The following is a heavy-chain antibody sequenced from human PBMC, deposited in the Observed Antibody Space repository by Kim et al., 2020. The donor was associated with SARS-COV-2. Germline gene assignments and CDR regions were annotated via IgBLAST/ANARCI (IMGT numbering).Heavy chain of an antibody. J-gene: IGHJ4*02. D-gene: IGHD6-19*01. CDR3: GRGWTSGFY. Sequence: TGYADSVRSRFTISRDNAKNTLDLQMNSLRVEDTAVYYCGRGWTSGFYWGQGTLVTVSS. V-gene: IGHV3-74*01. CDR2: T.